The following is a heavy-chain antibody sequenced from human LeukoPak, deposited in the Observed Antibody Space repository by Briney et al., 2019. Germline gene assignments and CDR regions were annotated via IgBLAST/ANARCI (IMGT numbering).Heavy chain of an antibody. V-gene: IGHV4-39*01. CDR2: IYYSGST. J-gene: IGHJ4*02. Sequence: SETLSLTCTVSGGSISSSSYYWGWIRQPPGKGLEWIGSIYYSGSTYYNPSLKSRVTISVDTSKNQFSLKLSSVTAADTAVYYCATRPGYYDSSGYVFNYWGQATLVTVSS. D-gene: IGHD3-22*01. CDR3: ATRPGYYDSSGYVFNY. CDR1: GGSISSSSYY.